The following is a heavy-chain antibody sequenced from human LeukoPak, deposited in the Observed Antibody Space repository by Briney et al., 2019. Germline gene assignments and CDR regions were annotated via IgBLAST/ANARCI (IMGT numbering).Heavy chain of an antibody. D-gene: IGHD6-13*01. CDR1: GFTFSSYS. CDR3: ARDGRNIAAAETGY. J-gene: IGHJ4*02. CDR2: ISSSSSYI. Sequence: GGSLRLSCAASGFTFSSYSMNWVRQAPGKGLEWVSSISSSSSYIYYADSVKGRFTISRDNAKNSLYLQMNSLRAEDTAVYYCARDGRNIAAAETGYWGQGTLVTVSS. V-gene: IGHV3-21*01.